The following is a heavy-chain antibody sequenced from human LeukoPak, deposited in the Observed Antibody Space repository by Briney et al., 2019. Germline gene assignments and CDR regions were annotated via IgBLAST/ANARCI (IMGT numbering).Heavy chain of an antibody. CDR2: IIPIFGTA. D-gene: IGHD6-13*01. J-gene: IGHJ6*02. V-gene: IGHV1-69*13. Sequence: SVKVCCKASGYNFPSYGINWVRQAPGQGLEWMGGIIPIFGTANYAQKFQGRVTITADGSTSTAYMELSSLRSEDTAVYYCARGVADPHYYYYGMDVWGQGTTVTVSS. CDR1: GYNFPSYG. CDR3: ARGVADPHYYYYGMDV.